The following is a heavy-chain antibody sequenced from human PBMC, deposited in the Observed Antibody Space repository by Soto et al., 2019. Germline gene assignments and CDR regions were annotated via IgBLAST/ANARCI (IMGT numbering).Heavy chain of an antibody. CDR3: ARELCPSSAPFGS. J-gene: IGHJ5*01. Sequence: ASVKVSCKASGYTFTAYAIHWARQAPGQRLEWMGWINAGNGDTKYSQNFQGRVAITRDTSASTAYMELSSLRSEDTAVYYCARELCPSSAPFGSWGQGTMVTVSS. CDR1: GYTFTAYA. D-gene: IGHD6-6*01. CDR2: INAGNGDT. V-gene: IGHV1-3*01.